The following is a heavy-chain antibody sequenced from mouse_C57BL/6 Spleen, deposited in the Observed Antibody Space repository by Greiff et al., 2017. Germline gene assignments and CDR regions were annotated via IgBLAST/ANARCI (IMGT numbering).Heavy chain of an antibody. V-gene: IGHV5-4*01. CDR3: ARDPGYYGSSYRAY. CDR1: GFTFSSYA. CDR2: ISDGGSYT. J-gene: IGHJ3*01. D-gene: IGHD1-1*01. Sequence: EVKLVESGGGLVKPGGSLKLSCAASGFTFSSYAMSWVRQTPEKRLEWVATISDGGSYTYYPDNVKGRFTISRDNAKNNLYLQMSHLKSEDTAMYYCARDPGYYGSSYRAYWGQGTLVTVSA.